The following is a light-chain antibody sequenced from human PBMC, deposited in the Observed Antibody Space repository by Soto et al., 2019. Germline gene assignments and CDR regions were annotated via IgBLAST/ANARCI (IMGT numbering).Light chain of an antibody. CDR3: QSSDRSLSGSNV. Sequence: QSVLTQPPSVSGSPGQRVTISCTGSSSNIGACYDVHWYQQLPGTAPKLLIYGNSNRPSGVPDRFSGSKSGTSASLAITGRQAEDEADYYCQSSDRSLSGSNVFGTGTKLTVL. V-gene: IGLV1-40*01. J-gene: IGLJ1*01. CDR1: SSNIGACYD. CDR2: GNS.